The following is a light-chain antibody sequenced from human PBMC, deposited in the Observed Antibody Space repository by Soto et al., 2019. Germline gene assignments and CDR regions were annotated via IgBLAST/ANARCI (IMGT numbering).Light chain of an antibody. Sequence: QSALTQPASVSGSPGQSTTISCSGTTSDVGTSALVSWYQHHPGKAPKLIIYEDTKRPSGVSNRFSGSKSGNTASLTISGLRADDEADYYCCSSGGTTPSFGGGTKLTVL. CDR3: CSSGGTTPS. CDR1: TSDVGTSAL. J-gene: IGLJ2*01. V-gene: IGLV2-23*01. CDR2: EDT.